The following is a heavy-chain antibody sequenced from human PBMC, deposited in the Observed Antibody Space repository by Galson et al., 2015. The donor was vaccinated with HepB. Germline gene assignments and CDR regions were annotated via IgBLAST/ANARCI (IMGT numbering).Heavy chain of an antibody. CDR2: ISGSGSDT. Sequence: SLRLSCAASGFTFSNYATSWVRQAPGKGLEWVSVISGSGSDTYYTDSVKGRFTISRDNSKNTLFLQMNSLRAEDTAVYYCVFGYFFDYWGQGTLVTVSS. V-gene: IGHV3-23*01. CDR3: VFGYFFDY. D-gene: IGHD3-16*01. J-gene: IGHJ4*02. CDR1: GFTFSNYA.